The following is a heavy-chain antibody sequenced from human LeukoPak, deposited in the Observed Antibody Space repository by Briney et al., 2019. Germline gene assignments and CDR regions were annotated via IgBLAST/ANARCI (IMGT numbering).Heavy chain of an antibody. Sequence: QPGGSLGLSCAVSGITLSNYGMSWVRQAPGKGLEWVAGISDSGGRTNYADSVKGRFTVSRDNSKNTMYLHMNRLRVEHTAVYFGARDRGATQDWVEFGPWGRGTLVTVSS. V-gene: IGHV3-23*01. CDR3: ARDRGATQDWVEFGP. CDR2: ISDSGGRT. CDR1: GITLSNYG. D-gene: IGHD2-15*01. J-gene: IGHJ5*02.